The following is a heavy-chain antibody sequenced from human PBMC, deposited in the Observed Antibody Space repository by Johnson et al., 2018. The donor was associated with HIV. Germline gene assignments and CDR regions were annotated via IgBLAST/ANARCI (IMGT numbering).Heavy chain of an antibody. Sequence: VQLVESGGGVVQPGRSLRLSCAASGFAFSSYAMHWVRQAPGKGLEWVSGISWNSDSIGFADSVKGRFTISRDNAKNSLYLQMNSLRAEDTALYYCAKDRELLELSHAFDSWGQGTMVTVSS. V-gene: IGHV3-9*01. D-gene: IGHD1-7*01. CDR3: AKDRELLELSHAFDS. CDR2: ISWNSDSI. J-gene: IGHJ3*02. CDR1: GFAFSSYA.